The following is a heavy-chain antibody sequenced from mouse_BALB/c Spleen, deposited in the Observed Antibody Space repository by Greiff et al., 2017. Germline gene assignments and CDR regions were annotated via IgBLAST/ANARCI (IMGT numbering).Heavy chain of an antibody. V-gene: IGHV5-6-5*01. J-gene: IGHJ2*01. CDR2: ISSGGST. Sequence: DVMLMESGGGLVKPGGSLKLSCAASGFTFSSYAMSWVRQTPEKRLEWVASISSGGSTYYPDSVKGRFTISRDNARNILYLQMSSLRSEDTAMYYCARGSYYYGSSLGYFDYWGQGTTLTVSS. D-gene: IGHD1-1*01. CDR3: ARGSYYYGSSLGYFDY. CDR1: GFTFSSYA.